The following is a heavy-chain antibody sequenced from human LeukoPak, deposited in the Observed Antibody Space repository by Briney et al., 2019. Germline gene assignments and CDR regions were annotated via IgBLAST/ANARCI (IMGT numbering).Heavy chain of an antibody. Sequence: SETLSLTCTVSGGSISSYYWSWIRQPPGKGLEWIGYIYYSGSTNYNPSLKSRVTISVDTSKNQFSLKLSSVTAADTAVYYCASSGDSSGWPFDYWGQETLVTVSS. J-gene: IGHJ4*02. CDR2: IYYSGST. V-gene: IGHV4-59*01. CDR1: GGSISSYY. D-gene: IGHD6-19*01. CDR3: ASSGDSSGWPFDY.